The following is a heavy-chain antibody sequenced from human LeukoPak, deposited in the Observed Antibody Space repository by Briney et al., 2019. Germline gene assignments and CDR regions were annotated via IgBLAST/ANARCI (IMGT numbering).Heavy chain of an antibody. D-gene: IGHD1-14*01. CDR1: GYTFTSYG. CDR2: ISAYNGNT. V-gene: IGHV1-18*01. CDR3: ATGTTLPYYFDY. Sequence: GASVKVSCKASGYTFTSYGISWVRQAPGQGLEWMGWISAYNGNTNYAQKLQGRVTMTTDTSTSTAYMELSSLRSEDTAVYYCATGTTLPYYFDYWGQGTLVTVSS. J-gene: IGHJ4*02.